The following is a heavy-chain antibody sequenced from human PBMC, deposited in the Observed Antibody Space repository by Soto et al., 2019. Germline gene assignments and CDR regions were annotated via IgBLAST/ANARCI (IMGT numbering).Heavy chain of an antibody. CDR2: IYPGDSDT. CDR3: ARPLLTIFGVVRFAFDI. CDR1: GYSFTSYW. J-gene: IGHJ3*02. Sequence: GESLKISCKGSGYSFTSYWIGWVRQMPGKGLEWMGIIYPGDSDTRYSPSFQGQVTISADKSISTAYLQWSSLKASDTAMYYCARPLLTIFGVVRFAFDIWGQGTMVTVSS. V-gene: IGHV5-51*01. D-gene: IGHD3-3*01.